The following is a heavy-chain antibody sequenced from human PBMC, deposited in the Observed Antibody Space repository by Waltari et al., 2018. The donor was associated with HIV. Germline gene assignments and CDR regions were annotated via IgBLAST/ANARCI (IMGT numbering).Heavy chain of an antibody. D-gene: IGHD3-22*01. V-gene: IGHV3-11*01. CDR3: ARIRHDRGSGYYWGGYYGMDV. CDR1: GFTFSDYY. CDR2: ISSSGSTI. J-gene: IGHJ6*02. Sequence: QVQLVESGGGLVKPGGSLRLSCAASGFTFSDYYMSWIRQAPGKGLEWVSYISSSGSTIYYADSVKGRFTISRDNAKNSLYLQMNSLRAEDTAVYYCARIRHDRGSGYYWGGYYGMDVWGQGTTVTVSS.